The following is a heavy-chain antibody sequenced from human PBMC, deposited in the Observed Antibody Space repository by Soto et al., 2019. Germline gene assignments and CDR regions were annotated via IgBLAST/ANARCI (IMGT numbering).Heavy chain of an antibody. CDR1: GGSISSYY. D-gene: IGHD4-17*01. CDR2: IYYSGST. Sequence: PSETLSLTCTVSGGSISSYYWSWIRQPPGKGLEWIGYIYYSGSTNYNPSLKSRLTISVDTSKNQFSLKLSSVTAADTAVYYCARHTATRRLNYHLCDYFDYWGQGTLVTVSS. CDR3: ARHTATRRLNYHLCDYFDY. V-gene: IGHV4-59*01. J-gene: IGHJ4*02.